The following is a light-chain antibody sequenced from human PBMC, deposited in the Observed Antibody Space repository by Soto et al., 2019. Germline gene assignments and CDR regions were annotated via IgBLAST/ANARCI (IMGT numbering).Light chain of an antibody. CDR3: QQRSNWPLT. CDR1: QSVSSS. CDR2: DAS. V-gene: IGKV3-11*01. Sequence: EIVLTQSPATLSLSPGERATLSCRASQSVSSSLAWYQQKPGQAPRLRIYDASNRATGIPYRFSGSGSGTDCTLTLSSLEPEDFAVYYCQQRSNWPLTFGGGNNVEIK. J-gene: IGKJ4*01.